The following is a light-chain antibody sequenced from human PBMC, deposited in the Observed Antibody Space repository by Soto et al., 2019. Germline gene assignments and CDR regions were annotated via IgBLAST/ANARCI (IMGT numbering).Light chain of an antibody. Sequence: EIVLTQSPGTLSLSPGERATLSCRASQSVSSNYLTWYQQKPGQAPRLLIYGASSRATGIPDRFSGSGSGTDFTLTFSRLEPEDFAVYYCQQYGSSPITFGPGTKVDIK. J-gene: IGKJ3*01. V-gene: IGKV3-20*01. CDR3: QQYGSSPIT. CDR1: QSVSSNY. CDR2: GAS.